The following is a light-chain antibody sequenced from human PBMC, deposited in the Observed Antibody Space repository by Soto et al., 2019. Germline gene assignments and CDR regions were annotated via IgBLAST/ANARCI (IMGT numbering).Light chain of an antibody. Sequence: EIVLTQSPGTLSLSPGERATLSCRASQSVSSSFLAWYQQKPGQAPRLLIYGASSRATGIPDRFSGSGSGTDFTLTISGLEPEDFAVYYCQQYDSWPGTFGQGTRVEIK. CDR1: QSVSSSF. J-gene: IGKJ1*01. CDR2: GAS. CDR3: QQYDSWPGT. V-gene: IGKV3-20*01.